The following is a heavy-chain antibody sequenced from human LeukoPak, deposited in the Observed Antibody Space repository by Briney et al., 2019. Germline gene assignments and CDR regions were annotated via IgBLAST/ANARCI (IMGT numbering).Heavy chain of an antibody. Sequence: GGSLRLSCAASGFTFDDYAMHWVRQAPGKGLERVSGISWNSGSIGYADSVKGRFTISRDNAKNSLYLQMNSLRAEDTALYYCAKDPSLLPDYWYYYGMDVWGQGTTVTVSS. V-gene: IGHV3-9*01. J-gene: IGHJ6*02. CDR2: ISWNSGSI. D-gene: IGHD2-8*02. CDR3: AKDPSLLPDYWYYYGMDV. CDR1: GFTFDDYA.